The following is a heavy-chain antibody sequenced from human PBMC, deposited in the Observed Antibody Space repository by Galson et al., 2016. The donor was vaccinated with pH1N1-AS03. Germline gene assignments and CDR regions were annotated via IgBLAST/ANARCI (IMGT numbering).Heavy chain of an antibody. CDR1: GYTLISYV. CDR2: INAGNGNT. V-gene: IGHV1-3*01. CDR3: ARGRGSYGMDV. Sequence: SVKVSCKASGYTLISYVMHWVRQAPGQRLEWMGWINAGNGNTTYSQSFQGRVTITRDTSASKAYMKLSSLRSEDTAVYYCARGRGSYGMDVWGQGTTVTVSS. J-gene: IGHJ6*02. D-gene: IGHD1-26*01.